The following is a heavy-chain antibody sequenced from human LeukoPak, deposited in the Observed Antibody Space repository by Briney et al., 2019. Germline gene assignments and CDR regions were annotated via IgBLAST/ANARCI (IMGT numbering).Heavy chain of an antibody. CDR2: IKQDGSEK. D-gene: IGHD3-22*01. V-gene: IGHV3-7*01. CDR1: GFTFSSYW. Sequence: GGSLRLSCAASGFTFSSYWMSWVRQAPGKGLEGVANIKQDGSEKYYVDSVKGRFTISRDNAKNSLYLQMNSLRAEDTAVYYCARDPSYYYDSSAPLDWGQGTLVTVSS. J-gene: IGHJ4*02. CDR3: ARDPSYYYDSSAPLD.